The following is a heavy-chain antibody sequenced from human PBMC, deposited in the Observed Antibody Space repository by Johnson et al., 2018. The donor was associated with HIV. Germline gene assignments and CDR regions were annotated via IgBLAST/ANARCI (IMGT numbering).Heavy chain of an antibody. Sequence: VHLVESGGGLVQPGGSLRLSCAASGFTFNTYWMTWVRQVPGKGLEWVANIKEDGSEKYYVDSVKGRFTISRDNAKNSLYLQINSLRAEDTAVYYCASVNYDFWSGQGPFDIWGQGTMVTVSS. J-gene: IGHJ3*02. CDR2: IKEDGSEK. CDR3: ASVNYDFWSGQGPFDI. V-gene: IGHV3-7*05. D-gene: IGHD3-3*01. CDR1: GFTFNTYW.